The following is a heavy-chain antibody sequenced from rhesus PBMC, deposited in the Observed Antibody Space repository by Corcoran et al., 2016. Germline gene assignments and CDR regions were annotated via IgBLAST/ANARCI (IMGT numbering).Heavy chain of an antibody. J-gene: IGHJ4*01. CDR2: ISNGGGRT. Sequence: EVQLVESGGGLVQPGGSLRLSCAASGFTFSSYGMSWVRQAPGKGLEWVSYISNGGGRTYDADTVKGRFTISRDNSKNTLSRQMNSLRAEDTAVYYCAKGADTAGTVWIGDYWGQGVLVTVSS. D-gene: IGHD5-24*01. CDR1: GFTFSSYG. CDR3: AKGADTAGTVWIGDY. V-gene: IGHV3S5*01.